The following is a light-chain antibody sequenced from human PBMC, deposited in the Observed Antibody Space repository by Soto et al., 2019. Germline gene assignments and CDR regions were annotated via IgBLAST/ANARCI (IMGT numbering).Light chain of an antibody. J-gene: IGKJ1*01. V-gene: IGKV1-39*01. CDR3: QQSYGTTWT. CDR2: AAS. CDR1: QSISSY. Sequence: DIQMTQSPSSLSASVGDRVTITCRASQSISSYLNWYQQNPGRPPKLLIYAASTLQSGVPSRFSGSGSGTDFTLTISSLQPEDFATYYCQQSYGTTWTFGQGTKVEIK.